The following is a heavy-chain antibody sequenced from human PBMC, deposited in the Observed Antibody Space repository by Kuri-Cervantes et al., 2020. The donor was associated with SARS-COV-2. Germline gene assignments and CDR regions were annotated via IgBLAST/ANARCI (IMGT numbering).Heavy chain of an antibody. V-gene: IGHV4-39*01. Sequence: GSLRLSCTVSGGSISSSSYYWGWIRQPPGKELEWIGSIYFSGSTYYTPSLKSRVTISVDTSKNQFSLKLTSVTATDTAVYYCGRQASDWHIDYWGQGTLVTVSS. CDR1: GGSISSSSYY. CDR3: GRQASDWHIDY. J-gene: IGHJ4*02. CDR2: IYFSGST. D-gene: IGHD3-9*01.